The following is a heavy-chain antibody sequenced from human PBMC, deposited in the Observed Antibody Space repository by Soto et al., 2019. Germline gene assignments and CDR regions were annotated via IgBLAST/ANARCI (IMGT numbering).Heavy chain of an antibody. D-gene: IGHD3-16*01. CDR3: AKGDLRGYFDY. Sequence: GGSLRLSCAASGFTFSSYVMSGVRQAPGKGLEWVSAISDSGGNTYYADSVKGRFTVSRDNSKNTLYLQMNSLRAEDTAVYYCAKGDLRGYFDYWGQGTLVTVSS. J-gene: IGHJ4*02. CDR2: ISDSGGNT. V-gene: IGHV3-23*01. CDR1: GFTFSSYV.